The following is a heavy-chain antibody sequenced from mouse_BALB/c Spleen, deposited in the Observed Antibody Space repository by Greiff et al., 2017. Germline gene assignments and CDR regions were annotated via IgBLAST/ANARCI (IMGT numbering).Heavy chain of an antibody. D-gene: IGHD4-1*01. J-gene: IGHJ4*01. Sequence: VQLKESGPELVKPGASVKVSCKASGYAFTSYNMYWVKQSHGKSLEWIGYIDPYNGGTSYNQKFKGKATLTVDKSSSTAYMHLNSLTSEDSAVYYCARNWDGGDYAMDYWGQGTSVTVSS. V-gene: IGHV1S135*01. CDR2: IDPYNGGT. CDR1: GYAFTSYN. CDR3: ARNWDGGDYAMDY.